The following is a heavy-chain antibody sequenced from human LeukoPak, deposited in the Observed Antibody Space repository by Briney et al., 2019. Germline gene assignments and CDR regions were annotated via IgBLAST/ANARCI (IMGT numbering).Heavy chain of an antibody. CDR3: ASQSGSHLTDY. Sequence: PGGSLRLSCAASRFAFSIYEMNWVRQAPGRGLEWVSYISSSGSTKYYADSVKGRFTISRDNAKKSLYLQMNSLRAEDTAVYYCASQSGSHLTDYWGQGAQVTVSS. V-gene: IGHV3-48*03. CDR1: RFAFSIYE. D-gene: IGHD1-26*01. CDR2: ISSSGSTK. J-gene: IGHJ4*02.